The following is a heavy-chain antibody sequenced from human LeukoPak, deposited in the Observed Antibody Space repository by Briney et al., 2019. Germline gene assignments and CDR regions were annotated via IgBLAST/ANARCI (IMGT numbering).Heavy chain of an antibody. Sequence: SETLSLTCTVSGGSISSSSYYWGWIRQPPGKGLEWIRSIYYSGSTYYNPSLKSRVTISVDTSKNQFSLKLSSVTAADTAVYYCARRFSSWGDWFDPWGQGTLVTVSS. CDR3: ARRFSSWGDWFDP. J-gene: IGHJ5*02. CDR1: GGSISSSSYY. D-gene: IGHD6-13*01. V-gene: IGHV4-39*01. CDR2: IYYSGST.